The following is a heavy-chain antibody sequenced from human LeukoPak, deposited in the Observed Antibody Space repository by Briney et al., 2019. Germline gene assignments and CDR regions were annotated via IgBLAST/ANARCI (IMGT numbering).Heavy chain of an antibody. V-gene: IGHV3-23*01. J-gene: IGHJ4*02. Sequence: GGSLRLSCAASGFTFSSYAMSCGRQAPGKGLEWVSAISGSVGSTYYADSVKGRFTISRDNSKNTLSLQMNSLRAEDTAVYYCAKSPGPYDFWSGYYGYWGQGTLVTVSS. CDR2: ISGSVGST. D-gene: IGHD3-3*01. CDR3: AKSPGPYDFWSGYYGY. CDR1: GFTFSSYA.